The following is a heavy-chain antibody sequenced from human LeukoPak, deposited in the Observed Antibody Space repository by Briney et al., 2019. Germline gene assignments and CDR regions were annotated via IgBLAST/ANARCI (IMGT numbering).Heavy chain of an antibody. CDR3: VRSPDESGYVPS. CDR2: IRPSESGGGT. V-gene: IGHV3-23*01. J-gene: IGHJ5*02. D-gene: IGHD5-12*01. Sequence: GGSLRLSCAASGFTFSTYTMTWVRQAPGKGLEWVSSIRPSESGGGTFYADSVEGRFTISRDNFKNMLYLQMDSLRTEDTAVYFCVRSPDESGYVPSWGQGTLVTVSS. CDR1: GFTFSTYT.